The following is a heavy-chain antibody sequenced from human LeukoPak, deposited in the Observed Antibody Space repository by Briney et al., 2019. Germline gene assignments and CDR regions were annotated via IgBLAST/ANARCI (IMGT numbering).Heavy chain of an antibody. CDR3: ARWGDLYWYFDL. J-gene: IGHJ2*01. Sequence: SHTVSLLCSVSGGPHRSGSDLWQWIRQPGGGVVGWSGRNYTTGTTDYNLSRKSRVTISVDTSKNQCSLNLSSVTAAGTSVYYCARWGDLYWYFDLWGRRILVTVAS. CDR2: NYTTGTT. D-gene: IGHD2-21*02. V-gene: IGHV4-61*02. CDR1: GGPHRSGSDL.